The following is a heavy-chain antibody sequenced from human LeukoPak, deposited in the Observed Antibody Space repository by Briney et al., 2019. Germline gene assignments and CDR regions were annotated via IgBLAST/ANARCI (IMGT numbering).Heavy chain of an antibody. CDR1: GGSISSYY. D-gene: IGHD3-9*01. CDR3: ARDRSPYYDILTGYSYYYYYMDV. CDR2: IYYSWST. Sequence: SETLSLTCTVSGGSISSYYWSWIRQPPGKGLEWIGYIYYSWSTNYNPSLKSRVTISVDTSKNQFSLKLSSVTAADTAVYYCARDRSPYYDILTGYSYYYYYMDVWGKGTTVTVSS. J-gene: IGHJ6*03. V-gene: IGHV4-59*01.